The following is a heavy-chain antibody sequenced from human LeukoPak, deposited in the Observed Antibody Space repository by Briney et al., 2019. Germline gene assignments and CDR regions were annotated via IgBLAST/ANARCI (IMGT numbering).Heavy chain of an antibody. Sequence: SETLSLTCAVYGGSFSGYYWSWIRQPPGKGLEWIGEINHSGSTNYNPSLKSRVTISVDTSKNQFSLKLSSVPAADTAVYYCARGPKRTGYYNAHYYYYYGMDVWGKGTTVTVSS. CDR1: GGSFSGYY. CDR3: ARGPKRTGYYNAHYYYYYGMDV. CDR2: INHSGST. D-gene: IGHD3-9*01. J-gene: IGHJ6*04. V-gene: IGHV4-34*01.